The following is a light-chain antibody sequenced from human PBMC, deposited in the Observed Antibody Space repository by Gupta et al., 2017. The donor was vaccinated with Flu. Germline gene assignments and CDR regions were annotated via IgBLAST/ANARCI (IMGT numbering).Light chain of an antibody. CDR2: DVS. CDR3: CSDAGIYTRV. CDR1: SSDVGGYNY. Sequence: SALTQPRPVSGSPGQSVTISCTGTSSDVGGYNYVSWYQQHPGKAPKLMIYDVSKRPPGVPDRFSGSKSGNTASLTISGLQAEDEADYYCCSDAGIYTRVFGGGTKLTVL. J-gene: IGLJ3*02. V-gene: IGLV2-11*01.